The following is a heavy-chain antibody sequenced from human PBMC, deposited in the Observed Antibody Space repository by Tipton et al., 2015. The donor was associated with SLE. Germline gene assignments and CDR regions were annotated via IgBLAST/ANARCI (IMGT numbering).Heavy chain of an antibody. D-gene: IGHD3-10*01. J-gene: IGHJ4*02. CDR1: GGSISSGTYY. CDR2: IFPRGST. CDR3: ARERQGYGSEPFFDY. V-gene: IGHV4-61*02. Sequence: TLSLTCTVSGGSISSGTYYWSWIRQPAGKGLEWIGRIFPRGSTNENLSLKSRVTISLDTSKNQFSLKLSSVTAADTAVYYCARERQGYGSEPFFDYWGQGTLVTVSS.